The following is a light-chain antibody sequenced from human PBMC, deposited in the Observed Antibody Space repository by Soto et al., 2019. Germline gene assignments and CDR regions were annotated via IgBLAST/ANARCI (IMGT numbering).Light chain of an antibody. V-gene: IGKV1-39*01. J-gene: IGKJ2*01. Sequence: DFQMTQSPSSLSASVGDRVTITCRASQSIRYYLNWYQQKPGKAPKLLIYAASSLQTGVPSRFSGSGSGTDFTLTISSLQPEDFATYYCQESSSAPYIFGQGTKLEIK. CDR2: AAS. CDR3: QESSSAPYI. CDR1: QSIRYY.